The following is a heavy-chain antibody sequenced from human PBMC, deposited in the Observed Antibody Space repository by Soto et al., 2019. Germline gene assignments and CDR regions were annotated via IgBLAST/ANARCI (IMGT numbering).Heavy chain of an antibody. J-gene: IGHJ4*02. Sequence: GESLKISWKSSGYIFTSYWIGWVRQMPGKGVEWMGIIYPGDSDTRYSPSSQGQVTIPADKSIRTAYLQWSSLKASDTAMYYCSLGTEEQWITFDYWGQGTLVTVSS. CDR3: SLGTEEQWITFDY. D-gene: IGHD6-19*01. CDR2: IYPGDSDT. V-gene: IGHV5-51*01. CDR1: GYIFTSYW.